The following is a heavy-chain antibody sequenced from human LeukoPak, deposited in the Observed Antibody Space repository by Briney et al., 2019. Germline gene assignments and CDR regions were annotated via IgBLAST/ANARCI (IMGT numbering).Heavy chain of an antibody. J-gene: IGHJ3*02. Sequence: GGSLRLSCAASGFTFSSYSMNWVRQAPGKGLEWVSSISSSSSYIYYADSVKGRFTISRDNAKNSLYLQMNSLRAEDTAVYYCARDRGKHSGQTNAFDIWGQGTMVTVSS. CDR1: GFTFSSYS. D-gene: IGHD3-10*01. CDR2: ISSSSSYI. V-gene: IGHV3-21*01. CDR3: ARDRGKHSGQTNAFDI.